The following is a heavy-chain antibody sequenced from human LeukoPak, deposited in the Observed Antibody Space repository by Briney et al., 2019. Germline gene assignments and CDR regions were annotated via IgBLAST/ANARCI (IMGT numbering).Heavy chain of an antibody. CDR3: VKANGGDPDQKKYFHH. CDR2: ISASGSHT. J-gene: IGHJ1*01. CDR1: GFTFSSYA. V-gene: IGHV3-23*01. Sequence: GGSLRLSCAASGFTFSSYAMTWVRQAPGKGLECVSIISASGSHTYYADSVKGRLTISRDPSKDTLYLQMNSLRADDTALYYCVKANGGDPDQKKYFHHWGQGTLVTVSS. D-gene: IGHD4-17*01.